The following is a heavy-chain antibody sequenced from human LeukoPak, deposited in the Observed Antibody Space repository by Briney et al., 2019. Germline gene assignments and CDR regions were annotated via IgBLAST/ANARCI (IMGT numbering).Heavy chain of an antibody. D-gene: IGHD2-2*01. V-gene: IGHV3-30-3*01. CDR3: ARVGYCSSSTCRNYFDY. J-gene: IGHJ4*02. CDR1: GFTFSSYA. Sequence: PGRSLRLSCAASGFTFSSYAMHWVRQAPGKGLEWVAVISYDGSNKYYADSVKGRFTISRDNSKNTLYLQMNSLRAEDTAVYYCARVGYCSSSTCRNYFDYWGQGTLVTVSS. CDR2: ISYDGSNK.